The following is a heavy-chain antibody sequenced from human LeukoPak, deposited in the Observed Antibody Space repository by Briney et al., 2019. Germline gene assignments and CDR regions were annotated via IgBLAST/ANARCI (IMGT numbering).Heavy chain of an antibody. CDR1: GGSISSYY. J-gene: IGHJ3*02. D-gene: IGHD2-2*01. CDR3: ARAPYCSSTSCYFTPRYAFDI. CDR2: IYYSGST. V-gene: IGHV4-59*01. Sequence: SETLSLTCTVPGGSISSYYWSWIRQPPGKGLEWIGYIYYSGSTNYNPSLKSRVTISVDTSKNQFSLKLSSVTAADTAVYYCARAPYCSSTSCYFTPRYAFDIWGQGTMVTVSS.